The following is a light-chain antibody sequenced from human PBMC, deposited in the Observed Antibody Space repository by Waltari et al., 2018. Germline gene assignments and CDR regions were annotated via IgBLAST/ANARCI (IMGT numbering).Light chain of an antibody. J-gene: IGLJ2*01. CDR2: GNS. CDR3: QSYDSSLSGHVV. V-gene: IGLV1-40*01. CDR1: SSNIGAGYD. Sequence: QSVLTQPPSVSGAPGQRVTISCTGSSSNIGAGYDVHWYQQLPGTAPKLLIEGNSNRPSGVPDRFSGPKSGTSASLAITGLQAEDEADYYCQSYDSSLSGHVVFGGGTKLTVL.